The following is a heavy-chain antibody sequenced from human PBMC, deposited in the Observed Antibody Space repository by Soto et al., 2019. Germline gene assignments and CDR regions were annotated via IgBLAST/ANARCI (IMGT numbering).Heavy chain of an antibody. V-gene: IGHV3-33*01. CDR3: ARDQADIVATIMGNWFDP. CDR1: GFTFSSYG. D-gene: IGHD5-12*01. Sequence: QVQLVESGGGVVQPGRSLRLSCAASGFTFSSYGMHWVRQAPGKGLEWVAVIWYDGSNKYYADSVKGRFTISRDNSKNTLYLQMNSLRAEDTAVYYCARDQADIVATIMGNWFDPWGQGTLVTVSS. CDR2: IWYDGSNK. J-gene: IGHJ5*02.